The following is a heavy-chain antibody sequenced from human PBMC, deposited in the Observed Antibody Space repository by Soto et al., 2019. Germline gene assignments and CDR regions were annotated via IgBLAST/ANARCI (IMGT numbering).Heavy chain of an antibody. J-gene: IGHJ4*02. V-gene: IGHV4-31*03. D-gene: IGHD2-2*01. CDR1: GGSNIRDGYY. Sequence: LSLTCTVSGGSNIRDGYYWSWIRQHPGKGLEWIAYISYSGSSYSNPSLKSRVTISADTSKNQFSLRLTSVTAADTAVYFCARATPAGSADFWGQGTLVTV. CDR2: ISYSGSS. CDR3: ARATPAGSADF.